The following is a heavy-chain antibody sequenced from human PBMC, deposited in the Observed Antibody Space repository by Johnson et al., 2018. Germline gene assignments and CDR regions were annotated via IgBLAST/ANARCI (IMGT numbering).Heavy chain of an antibody. CDR2: ISWNSGSI. V-gene: IGHV3-9*01. Sequence: VQLVESGGGLVQXGRSXRLXCAASGFTFDDYAMHWVRQAPGKGLEWVSGISWNSGSIGYADSVKGRFTISRDNAKNSLYLQMNSLRAEDTALYYCARDGGSYYWFDPWGQGTLVTVSS. CDR3: ARDGGSYYWFDP. CDR1: GFTFDDYA. D-gene: IGHD1-26*01. J-gene: IGHJ5*02.